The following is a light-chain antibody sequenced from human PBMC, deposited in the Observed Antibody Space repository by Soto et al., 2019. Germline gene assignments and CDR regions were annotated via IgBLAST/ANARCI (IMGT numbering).Light chain of an antibody. J-gene: IGLJ2*01. Sequence: QSVLTQTPSVSGPPGQRVNISCSGSSSNIGRNYVYWYHQFPGMAPKLLIYRDNERPSGVSDRFSGSKSGTSASLAISGLRSGDEADYHCATWDDSLGGPVFGGGTKLTVL. CDR2: RDN. CDR1: SSNIGRNY. V-gene: IGLV1-47*01. CDR3: ATWDDSLGGPV.